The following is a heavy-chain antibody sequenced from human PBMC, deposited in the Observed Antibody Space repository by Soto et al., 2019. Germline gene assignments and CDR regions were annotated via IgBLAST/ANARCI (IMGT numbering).Heavy chain of an antibody. D-gene: IGHD2-15*01. CDR2: ISSSSSYI. CDR3: ARGADIVVVVAVNGDY. Sequence: GGSLRLSCAASGFTFSSYSMNWVRQAPGKGLEWVSSISSSSSYIYYADSVKGRFTISRDNAKNSLYLQMNSLRAEDTAVYYCARGADIVVVVAVNGDYWGQGTLVTVSS. V-gene: IGHV3-21*01. CDR1: GFTFSSYS. J-gene: IGHJ4*02.